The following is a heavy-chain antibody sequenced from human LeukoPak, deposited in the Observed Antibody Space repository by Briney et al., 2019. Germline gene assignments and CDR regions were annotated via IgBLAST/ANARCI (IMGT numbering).Heavy chain of an antibody. J-gene: IGHJ3*02. V-gene: IGHV4-59*01. D-gene: IGHD1-26*01. Sequence: SETLSLTCTVSGDSISSYYCSWIRQPPGKGLEWIGYIYYSGSTNYNPSLKSRVTISVDTSKNHFSLKLTSVTAADTAVYYCARAGRWEGRPHAFDIWGQGTMVTVSS. CDR1: GDSISSYY. CDR3: ARAGRWEGRPHAFDI. CDR2: IYYSGST.